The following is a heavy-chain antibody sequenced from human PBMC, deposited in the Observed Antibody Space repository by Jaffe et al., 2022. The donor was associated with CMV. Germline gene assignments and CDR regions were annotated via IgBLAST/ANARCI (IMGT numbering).Heavy chain of an antibody. V-gene: IGHV4-4*07. CDR2: ISTSGST. CDR1: GGSISSYY. J-gene: IGHJ3*02. CDR3: ARAQGYGSSSEAFDI. Sequence: QVQLQESGPGLVKPSETLSLICTVSGGSISSYYWSWTRQPAGKGLEWIGRISTSGSTNYNPSLKSRVTMSLDTSKNQLSLKLSSVTAADTAMYYCARAQGYGSSSEAFDIWGQGTMVTVSS. D-gene: IGHD6-6*01.